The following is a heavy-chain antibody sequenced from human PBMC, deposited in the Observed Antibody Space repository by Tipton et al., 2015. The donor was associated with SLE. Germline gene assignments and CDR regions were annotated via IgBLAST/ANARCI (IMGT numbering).Heavy chain of an antibody. V-gene: IGHV3-48*03. D-gene: IGHD6-19*01. CDR3: ARGGSGWYIAFDI. Sequence: GSLRLSCAASGFTFNSYEMNWVRQAPGKGLEWVSYISSSVSTIYYADSVKGRFTISRDNAKNSLYLQMNSLRAEDTAVYYCARGGSGWYIAFDIWGQGTMVTVSS. J-gene: IGHJ3*02. CDR2: ISSSVSTI. CDR1: GFTFNSYE.